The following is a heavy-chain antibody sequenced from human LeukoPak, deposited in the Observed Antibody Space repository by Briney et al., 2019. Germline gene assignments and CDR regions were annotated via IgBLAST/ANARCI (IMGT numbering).Heavy chain of an antibody. J-gene: IGHJ5*02. CDR2: TYYSGST. CDR3: ARGLPLRFLEWLSEYNWFDP. D-gene: IGHD3-3*01. V-gene: IGHV4-39*01. CDR1: GGSISSSSYY. Sequence: TSETLSLTCTVSGGSISSSSYYWGWIRQPPGKGLEWIGSTYYSGSTYYNPSLKSRVTISVDTSKNQFSLKLSSVTAADTAVYYCARGLPLRFLEWLSEYNWFDPWGQGTLVTVSS.